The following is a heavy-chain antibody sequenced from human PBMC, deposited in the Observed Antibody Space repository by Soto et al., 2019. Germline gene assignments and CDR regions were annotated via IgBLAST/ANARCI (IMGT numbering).Heavy chain of an antibody. Sequence: SETLSLTCAVYGGSFSGYYWSWIRQPPGKGLEWIGEINHSGSTNYNPSLKSRVTISVDTSKNQFSLKLGSVTAADTAVYYCARLVTGDPEYVWGSYRYSKGRGMDVWGQGTTVTVSS. V-gene: IGHV4-34*01. CDR1: GGSFSGYY. D-gene: IGHD3-16*02. CDR3: ARLVTGDPEYVWGSYRYSKGRGMDV. CDR2: INHSGST. J-gene: IGHJ6*02.